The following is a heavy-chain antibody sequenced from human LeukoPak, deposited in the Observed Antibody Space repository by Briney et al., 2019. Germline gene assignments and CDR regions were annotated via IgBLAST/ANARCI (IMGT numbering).Heavy chain of an antibody. J-gene: IGHJ4*02. Sequence: GGSLRLSCAASGFTFSNYGMHWVRQAPGRGLEWVAFIRYDGSNKYYADSVKGRFTISRDNSKNTLYLQMNSLRAEDTAVYYCARDIYSSSLLDYWGQGTLVTVSS. D-gene: IGHD6-6*01. CDR2: IRYDGSNK. V-gene: IGHV3-30*02. CDR1: GFTFSNYG. CDR3: ARDIYSSSLLDY.